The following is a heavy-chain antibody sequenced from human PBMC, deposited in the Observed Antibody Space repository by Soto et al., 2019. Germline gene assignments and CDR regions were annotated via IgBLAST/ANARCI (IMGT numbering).Heavy chain of an antibody. CDR3: TTPDLVASGDT. J-gene: IGHJ3*02. CDR1: GGSISSSNW. V-gene: IGHV3-15*06. CDR2: IKNKAAGGTA. Sequence: PSETLSLTCAVSGGSISSSNWWSWVRQAPEKGLEWIGLIKNKAAGGTALYATSMKGRFTISRDDSKNTLYLQINNLKTEDTGVYYCTTPDLVASGDTWGQGTMVTVSS. D-gene: IGHD2-8*02.